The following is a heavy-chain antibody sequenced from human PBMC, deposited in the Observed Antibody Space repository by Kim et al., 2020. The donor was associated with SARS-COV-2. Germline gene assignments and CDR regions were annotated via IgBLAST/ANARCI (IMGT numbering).Heavy chain of an antibody. D-gene: IGHD3-3*01. V-gene: IGHV4-39*01. J-gene: IGHJ5*02. CDR2: IYYSGST. CDR3: AGTYYDFWSGYYTGQWFDP. CDR1: GGSISSSSYY. Sequence: SETLSLTCTVSGGSISSSSYYWGWIRQPPGKGLEWIGSIYYSGSTYYNPSLKSRVTISVDTSKNQFSLKLSSVTAADTAVYYCAGTYYDFWSGYYTGQWFDPWGQGTLVTVSS.